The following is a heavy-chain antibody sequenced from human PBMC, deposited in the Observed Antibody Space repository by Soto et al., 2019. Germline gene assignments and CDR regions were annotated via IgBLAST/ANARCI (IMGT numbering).Heavy chain of an antibody. V-gene: IGHV1-3*01. Sequence: ASVKVSCKASGYTFTSYAMHWVRQAPGQRLEWLGWVNAGNGNTKYSQKFQGRVTITRDTSASTAYMELSSLRSEDTAVYYCARDRYYGNYRDMDVWGQGTTVTVSS. J-gene: IGHJ6*02. CDR2: VNAGNGNT. CDR3: ARDRYYGNYRDMDV. CDR1: GYTFTSYA. D-gene: IGHD4-17*01.